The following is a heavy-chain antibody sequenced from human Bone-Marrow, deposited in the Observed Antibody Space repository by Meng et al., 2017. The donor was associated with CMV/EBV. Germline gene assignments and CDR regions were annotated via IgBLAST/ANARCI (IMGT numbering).Heavy chain of an antibody. V-gene: IGHV3-33*01. Sequence: GGSLRLSCAASGFTFSSYGMHWVRQAPGKGLEWVAVIWYDGSNKYYADSVKGRFTISRDNSKNTLYLQMNSLRAEVTALYYCARARLVVPAPYRPHYYYGMDVWGQGTTVTVSS. CDR3: ARARLVVPAPYRPHYYYGMDV. J-gene: IGHJ6*02. CDR1: GFTFSSYG. CDR2: IWYDGSNK. D-gene: IGHD2-2*01.